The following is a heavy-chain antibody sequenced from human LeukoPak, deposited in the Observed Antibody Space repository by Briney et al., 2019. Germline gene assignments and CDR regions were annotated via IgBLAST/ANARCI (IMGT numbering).Heavy chain of an antibody. Sequence: ASVKVSCKASGYTFTGHYMHWVRQAPGQGLEWMGWINPKTGDTNYSQKFQGRVTMTRDTSINTAYMDLTRLRSDDAAVYYCARDSSSWYSNYYFRMDVWGKGTTVTVSS. CDR1: GYTFTGHY. CDR3: ARDSSSWYSNYYFRMDV. V-gene: IGHV1-2*02. J-gene: IGHJ6*03. CDR2: INPKTGDT. D-gene: IGHD6-13*01.